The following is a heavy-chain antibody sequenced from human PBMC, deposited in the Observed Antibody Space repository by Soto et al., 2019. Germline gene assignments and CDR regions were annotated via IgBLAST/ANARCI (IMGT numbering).Heavy chain of an antibody. V-gene: IGHV3-23*01. CDR3: ARESSGYPDS. D-gene: IGHD3-22*01. CDR2: ISGSGGST. CDR1: GFTFSSYS. J-gene: IGHJ4*02. Sequence: GGSLRLSCAASGFTFSSYSMSWVRQAPGKGLEWVSAISGSGGSTYYADSVKGRFTISRDNSKNSLYLQLSSLRDEDTAIYYCARESSGYPDSWGQGTLVTVSS.